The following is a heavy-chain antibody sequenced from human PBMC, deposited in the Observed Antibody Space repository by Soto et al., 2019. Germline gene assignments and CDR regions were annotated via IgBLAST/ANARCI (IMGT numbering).Heavy chain of an antibody. D-gene: IGHD6-6*01. Sequence: QVQQQESGPGLVKPSGTLSLTCTVSGGSISSYYCNWIRQPAGKGLEWIGHINTRGSTKYNPSLKSRVTMSVDTSKNQFSLNRTSVTAADTAVYFCARHTMEGSSQTSYFYAGMDVWGQGTTVTVSS. CDR1: GGSISSYY. CDR2: INTRGST. J-gene: IGHJ6*02. V-gene: IGHV4-4*07. CDR3: ARHTMEGSSQTSYFYAGMDV.